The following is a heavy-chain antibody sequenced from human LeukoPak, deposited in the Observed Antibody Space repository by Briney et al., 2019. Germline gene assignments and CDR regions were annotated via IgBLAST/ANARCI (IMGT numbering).Heavy chain of an antibody. V-gene: IGHV4-59*01. CDR2: IYYSGST. Sequence: SETLSLTCTVSGDSISSYCWSWIRQPPGKGLQWIGYIYYSGSTNYNPSLKSRVTISVDTSKKQFSLKLSSVTAADTAVYYCARTPYYYYMDVWGKGTTVTVSS. CDR3: ARTPYYYYMDV. J-gene: IGHJ6*03. CDR1: GDSISSYC.